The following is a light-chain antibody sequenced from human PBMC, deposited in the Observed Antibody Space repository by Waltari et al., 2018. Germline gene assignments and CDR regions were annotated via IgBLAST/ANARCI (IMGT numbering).Light chain of an antibody. V-gene: IGLV2-11*01. CDR2: DVS. J-gene: IGLJ2*01. CDR3: CSYAGSYTLVI. Sequence: QSALTQPRSVSGSPGQSITISCTGTSSDVGGFSYVSWYQQHPGKAPKLMIYDVSKRPQGVPDRFSGSKSGNTASLTISGLQAEDEGDYYCCSYAGSYTLVIFGGGTKLTVL. CDR1: SSDVGGFSY.